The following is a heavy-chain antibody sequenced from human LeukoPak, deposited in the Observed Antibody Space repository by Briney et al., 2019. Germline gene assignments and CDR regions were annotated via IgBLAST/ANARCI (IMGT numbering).Heavy chain of an antibody. CDR2: IYPGDSDT. D-gene: IGHD5-18*01. Sequence: GESLKISCKGSGYSFTSYWVGWVRQMPGKGLEWMGIIYPGDSDTRYSPSFQGQVTISADKSISTAYLQWSSLKASDTAMYYCARGRKRSYGYRSYHYYGMDVWGQGTTVTVSS. CDR1: GYSFTSYW. V-gene: IGHV5-51*01. J-gene: IGHJ6*02. CDR3: ARGRKRSYGYRSYHYYGMDV.